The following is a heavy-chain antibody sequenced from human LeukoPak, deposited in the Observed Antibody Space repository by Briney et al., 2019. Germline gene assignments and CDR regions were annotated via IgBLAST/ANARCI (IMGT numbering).Heavy chain of an antibody. CDR1: GGSISSSSCF. CDR3: ARHQNTALVTAVLDY. J-gene: IGHJ4*02. Sequence: SETLSLTCTVSGGSISSSSCFWGWIRQPPGKGLEWIGNIYYRGDTYYNPSLKSRVTMSVDMSKNQFSLKLSSVTAADTAVYYCARHQNTALVTAVLDYWGQGTLVTVSS. V-gene: IGHV4-39*01. D-gene: IGHD5-18*01. CDR2: IYYRGDT.